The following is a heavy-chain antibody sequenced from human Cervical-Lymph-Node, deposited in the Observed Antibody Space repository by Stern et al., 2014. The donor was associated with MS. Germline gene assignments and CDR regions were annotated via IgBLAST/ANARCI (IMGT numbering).Heavy chain of an antibody. V-gene: IGHV1-69*06. J-gene: IGHJ6*02. CDR2: IIPLFGTP. D-gene: IGHD7-27*01. CDR3: AKGLGSMDV. Sequence: QVQLVQSGAEVKKPGSSVKVSCKTSGGTFTYHPISWVRQAPGQGLEWMGGIIPLFGTPTYAQEFQGRVTITADISTSTAFMELSSLRSEDTAVYFCAKGLGSMDVWGQGTTVTVSS. CDR1: GGTFTYHP.